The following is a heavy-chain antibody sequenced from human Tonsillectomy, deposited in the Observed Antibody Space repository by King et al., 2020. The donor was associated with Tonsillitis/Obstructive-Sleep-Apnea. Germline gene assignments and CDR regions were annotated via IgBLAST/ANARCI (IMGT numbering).Heavy chain of an antibody. Sequence: VQLQQWGAGLLKPSETLSLTCAVYGGSFSGYYWNWIRQPPGKGLEWVGESDHSGSTNYNPSLKSRVSTAVDTPKNQFSMKLSSVTAADTAVYYCAREHSSSLDYWGQGTLVTVSS. D-gene: IGHD6-13*01. J-gene: IGHJ4*02. CDR3: AREHSSSLDY. CDR2: SDHSGST. CDR1: GGSFSGYY. V-gene: IGHV4-34*01.